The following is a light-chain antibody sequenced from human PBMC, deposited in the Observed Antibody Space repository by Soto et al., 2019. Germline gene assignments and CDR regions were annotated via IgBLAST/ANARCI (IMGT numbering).Light chain of an antibody. CDR2: NNN. CDR1: SSNIGPNA. Sequence: QSVLTQPHSASGTPGQKVTISCSGSSSNIGPNAVNWYQQLPGTAPKLLLYNNNQRPSGVSDRFSGSKSGTSASLAISGLQPDDEADYHCAAWDDTLNGLVFGTGTKLTV. V-gene: IGLV1-44*01. J-gene: IGLJ1*01. CDR3: AAWDDTLNGLV.